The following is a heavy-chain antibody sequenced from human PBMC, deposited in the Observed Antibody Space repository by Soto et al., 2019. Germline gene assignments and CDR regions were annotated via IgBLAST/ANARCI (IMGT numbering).Heavy chain of an antibody. CDR3: ARERYSSGWYGMDV. CDR1: GGSISSGGYY. D-gene: IGHD6-19*01. V-gene: IGHV4-31*03. CDR2: IYYSGST. J-gene: IGHJ6*02. Sequence: TSETLSLTCTVSGGSISSGGYYWSWIRQHPGKGLEWIGYIYYSGSTYYNPSLKSRVTISVDTSKNQFSLKLSSVTAADTAVYYCARERYSSGWYGMDVWGQGTTVTVSS.